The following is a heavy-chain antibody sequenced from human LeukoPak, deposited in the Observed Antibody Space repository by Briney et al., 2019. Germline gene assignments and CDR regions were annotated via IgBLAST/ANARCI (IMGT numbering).Heavy chain of an antibody. CDR1: GFAFDDHG. CDR3: ARDTSGSYSVDAFDI. V-gene: IGHV3-20*04. Sequence: GGSLRLSCATSGFAFDDHGLSWVRQAPGKGLEWVSGINWNSGSKRYAASVKGRFTISRDNARNSVYLEMTSLRAEDTAVYYCARDTSGSYSVDAFDIWGQGTMVTVSS. CDR2: INWNSGSK. J-gene: IGHJ3*02. D-gene: IGHD3-10*01.